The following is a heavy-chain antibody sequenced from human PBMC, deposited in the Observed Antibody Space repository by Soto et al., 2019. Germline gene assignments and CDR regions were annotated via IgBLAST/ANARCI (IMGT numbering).Heavy chain of an antibody. CDR3: ASGTYCSSTSCYYVGAFDI. CDR2: IIPIFGTA. CDR1: GGTFSSYA. D-gene: IGHD2-2*01. V-gene: IGHV1-69*13. Sequence: GASVKVSCKASGGTFSSYAISWVRQAPGQGLEWMGGIIPIFGTANYAQKFQGRVTITADESTSTAYMELSSLRSEDTAVYYCASGTYCSSTSCYYVGAFDIWGQGTMVTVSS. J-gene: IGHJ3*02.